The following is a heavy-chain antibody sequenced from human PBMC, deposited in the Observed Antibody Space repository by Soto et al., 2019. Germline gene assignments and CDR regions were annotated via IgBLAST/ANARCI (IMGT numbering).Heavy chain of an antibody. CDR2: INGGGGST. CDR3: AKKKEQLMRCSSNI. CDR1: GFTFSSYA. D-gene: IGHD1-1*01. Sequence: GGSLRLSCAASGFTFSSYAMSWVRQAPGKGLEWVSVINGGGGSTYYADSVKGRFTVSRDNSKNTLYLQMNSLRAEDTAVYYWAKKKEQLMRCSSNIWGKGKMVTVS. J-gene: IGHJ3*02. V-gene: IGHV3-23*01.